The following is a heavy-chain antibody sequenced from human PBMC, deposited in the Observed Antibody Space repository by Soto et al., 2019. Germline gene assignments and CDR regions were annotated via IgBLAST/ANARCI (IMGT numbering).Heavy chain of an antibody. CDR3: ARTLRGYGSGSYSTFDY. V-gene: IGHV4-59*01. CDR1: GGSISSYY. J-gene: IGHJ4*02. Sequence: QVQLQESGPGLVKPSETLSLTCTVSGGSISSYYWSWIRQPPGKGLEWIGYIYYSGSTNYNPSLRSRVTISVDTSKNQFPLKLSSVTAADTAVYYCARTLRGYGSGSYSTFDYWGQGTLVTVSS. CDR2: IYYSGST. D-gene: IGHD3-10*01.